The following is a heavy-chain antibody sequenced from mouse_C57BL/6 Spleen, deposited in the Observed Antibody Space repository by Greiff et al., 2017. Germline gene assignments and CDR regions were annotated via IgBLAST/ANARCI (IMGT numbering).Heavy chain of an antibody. Sequence: EVQLVESGGDLVKPGGSLKLSCAASGFTFSSYGMSWVRQTPDKRLEWVATISSGGSYTYYTDSVKGRFTIARDNAKNTLYLQMSSLKSEDTAMYYCARLTTVVGGYFDYWGQGTTLTVSS. D-gene: IGHD1-1*01. CDR2: ISSGGSYT. CDR3: ARLTTVVGGYFDY. J-gene: IGHJ2*01. V-gene: IGHV5-6*01. CDR1: GFTFSSYG.